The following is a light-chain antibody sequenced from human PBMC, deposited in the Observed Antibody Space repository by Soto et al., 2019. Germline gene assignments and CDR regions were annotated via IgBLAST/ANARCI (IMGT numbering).Light chain of an antibody. CDR1: NSNLGAGYD. V-gene: IGLV1-40*01. J-gene: IGLJ3*02. CDR3: QAYDYSLTAFV. Sequence: QSVLTQPRSVSGAPGQRVTIFCTGNNSNLGAGYDVHWYQQLPGAAPKLVIFGNRNRPSGVPERFSGSKSGTSASLAITGLQAEDEADYYCQAYDYSLTAFVFGGGTQLTVL. CDR2: GNR.